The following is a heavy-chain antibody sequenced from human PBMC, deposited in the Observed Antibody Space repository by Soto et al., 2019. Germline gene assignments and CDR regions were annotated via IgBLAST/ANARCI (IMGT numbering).Heavy chain of an antibody. CDR3: ARVSIVATIYYYYMDV. CDR2: IYYSGST. CDR1: GGSISSSSYY. D-gene: IGHD5-12*01. J-gene: IGHJ6*03. Sequence: QLQLQESGPGLVKPSETLSLTCTVSGGSISSSSYYWGWIRQPPGKGLDWIGSIYYSGSTYYNPSLKSRVTISVDTSKNQFSLKLSSVTAADTAVYYCARVSIVATIYYYYMDVWGKGTTVTVSS. V-gene: IGHV4-39*01.